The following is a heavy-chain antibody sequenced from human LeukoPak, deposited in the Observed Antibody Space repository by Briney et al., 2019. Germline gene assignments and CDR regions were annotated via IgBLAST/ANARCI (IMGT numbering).Heavy chain of an antibody. CDR3: AREPGSSSEYYYYYYGMDV. V-gene: IGHV4-59*01. CDR1: GGSISSYY. J-gene: IGHJ6*02. D-gene: IGHD6-6*01. CDR2: IYYSGST. Sequence: SETLSLTCTVSGGSISSYYWSWIRQPPGKGLEWIGYIYYSGSTNYNPSLKSRVTISVDTSKNQFSLKLSSVTAADTAAYYCAREPGSSSEYYYYYYGMDVWGQGTTVTVSS.